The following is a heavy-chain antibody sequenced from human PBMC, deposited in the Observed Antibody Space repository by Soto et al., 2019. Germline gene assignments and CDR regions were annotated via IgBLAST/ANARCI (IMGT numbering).Heavy chain of an antibody. J-gene: IGHJ5*02. Sequence: QVQLVESGGGVGQPGRSLRLSCAASGFTFSSYGMHWVRQAPGKGLEWVAVIWYDGSNKYYADSVKGRFTISRDNSKNTLYLQMNSLRAEDTAVYYCARDRGIAARPGWFDPWGQGTLVTVSS. D-gene: IGHD6-6*01. V-gene: IGHV3-33*01. CDR3: ARDRGIAARPGWFDP. CDR1: GFTFSSYG. CDR2: IWYDGSNK.